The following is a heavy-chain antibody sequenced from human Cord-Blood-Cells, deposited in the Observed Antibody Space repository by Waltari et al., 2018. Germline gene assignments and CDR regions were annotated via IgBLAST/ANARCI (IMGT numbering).Heavy chain of an antibody. CDR2: MNPNSGNT. J-gene: IGHJ4*02. CDR1: GYTFTSYD. Sequence: QVQLVQSGAEVKKPGASVKVSCKASGYTFTSYDINWVRQVTGQGLEWMGWMNPNSGNTGYAQKFQGRVTMTRNTSISTAYMELSSLRSEDTAVYYCARGSEYYGSGSYYNDYWGQGTLVTVSS. D-gene: IGHD3-10*01. V-gene: IGHV1-8*01. CDR3: ARGSEYYGSGSYYNDY.